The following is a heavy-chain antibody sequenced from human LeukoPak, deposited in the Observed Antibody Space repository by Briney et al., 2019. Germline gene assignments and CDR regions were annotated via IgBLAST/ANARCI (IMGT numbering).Heavy chain of an antibody. CDR2: IHYRGNT. D-gene: IGHD2-2*01. V-gene: IGHV4-39*07. Sequence: PLETLSLTCAVSGGSITNNHYYWGWIRQPPGKGLEWIGSIHYRGNTHYNASLRSRVTISVDTSKNQFSLKLSSVTAADTAVYYCARGHYAYLDYWGQGTLVTVSS. CDR1: GGSITNNHYY. J-gene: IGHJ4*02. CDR3: ARGHYAYLDY.